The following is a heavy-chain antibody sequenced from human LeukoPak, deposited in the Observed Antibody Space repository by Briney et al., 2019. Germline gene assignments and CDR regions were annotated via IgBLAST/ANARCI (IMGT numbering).Heavy chain of an antibody. Sequence: GGSLRLSCAASGFTFSSYAMSWVRQAPGKGLEWVSAISGSGGSTYYADSVKGRSTISRDNSKNTLYLQMNSLRAEDTAVYYCAKVGTKTTVTSIGYWGQGTLVTVSS. D-gene: IGHD4-17*01. CDR2: ISGSGGST. J-gene: IGHJ4*02. V-gene: IGHV3-23*01. CDR3: AKVGTKTTVTSIGY. CDR1: GFTFSSYA.